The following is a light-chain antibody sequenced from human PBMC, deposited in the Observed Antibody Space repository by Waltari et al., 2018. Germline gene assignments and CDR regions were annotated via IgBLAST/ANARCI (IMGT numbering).Light chain of an antibody. V-gene: IGKV2-28*01. J-gene: IGKJ4*01. CDR1: QSLLLSNGYNY. CDR2: LGS. Sequence: EIVMTQSPLSLPVTAGEPASISCRSSQSLLLSNGYNYLDWYLQKPGQSPHLLIYLGSNRASGVPDRFSGRGSGTDFTLKISRVEAEDVGVYYCMQGLQTLPLTFGGGTRVEI. CDR3: MQGLQTLPLT.